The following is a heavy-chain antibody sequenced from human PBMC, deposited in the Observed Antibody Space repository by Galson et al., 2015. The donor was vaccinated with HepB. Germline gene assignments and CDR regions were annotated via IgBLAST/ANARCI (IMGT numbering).Heavy chain of an antibody. J-gene: IGHJ6*03. CDR3: ASARSYYYYYMDV. CDR2: IYTSGST. V-gene: IGHV4-4*07. Sequence: ETLSLTCTVSGGSISSYYWSWIRQPAGKGLEWIGRIYTSGSTNYNPSLKSRVTMSVDTSKNQFSLKLRSVTAADTAVYYCASARSYYYYYMDVWGKGTTVTVSS. CDR1: GGSISSYY.